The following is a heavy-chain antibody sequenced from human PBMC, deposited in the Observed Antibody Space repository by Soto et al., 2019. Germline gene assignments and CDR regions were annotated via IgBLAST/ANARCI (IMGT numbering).Heavy chain of an antibody. CDR1: GFTFSRYG. J-gene: IGHJ4*02. CDR3: ARDHPDGKTSPDY. D-gene: IGHD1-1*01. CDR2: IWYDGSNK. V-gene: IGHV3-33*01. Sequence: VQLVASGGGVVQPGRSLSLSCAASGFTFSRYGMHWVRQAPGTGLEWVAVIWYDGSNKYYADSVTGRFTISRDNSKNSLYLQMNSLRAEDTAVYYCARDHPDGKTSPDYWGQGTLVTVSS.